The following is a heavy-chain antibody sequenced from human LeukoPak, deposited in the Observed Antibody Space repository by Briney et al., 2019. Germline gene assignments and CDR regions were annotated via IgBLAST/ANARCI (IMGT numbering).Heavy chain of an antibody. V-gene: IGHV4-30-4*01. CDR1: GGSISSYY. Sequence: SETLSLTCTVSGGSISSYYWSWIRQPPGKGLEWIGYIFYSGNTYYSPSFKSRLSISVDTSKNQFSLRLTSVTAADTALYYCARVYGDTVFDHWGQGTPVTVSS. CDR3: ARVYGDTVFDH. D-gene: IGHD4-17*01. J-gene: IGHJ5*02. CDR2: IFYSGNT.